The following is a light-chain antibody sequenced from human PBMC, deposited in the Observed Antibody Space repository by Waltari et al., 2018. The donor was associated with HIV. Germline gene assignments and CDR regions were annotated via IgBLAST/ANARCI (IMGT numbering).Light chain of an antibody. Sequence: QSALTQPASVSGSPGQSITIFCTGTSSDVGGYDFVAWYQQHPGKAPKLMIYEVINRPSGVSNRFSGSKSGNTASLTISGLQAEDEADYYCSSYTSSSTRVFGTGTKLTVL. CDR2: EVI. CDR1: SSDVGGYDF. CDR3: SSYTSSSTRV. V-gene: IGLV2-14*01. J-gene: IGLJ1*01.